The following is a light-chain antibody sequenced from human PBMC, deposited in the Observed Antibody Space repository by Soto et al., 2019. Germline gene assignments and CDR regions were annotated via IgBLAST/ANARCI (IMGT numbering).Light chain of an antibody. CDR1: QSINSW. J-gene: IGKJ1*01. Sequence: DIQMTQSPSTLSASVGDRVAITCRASQSINSWLAWYQQRPGKAPKLLIYKTSNLESGVPSRFSGSGSGTEFTLTISSLQPDDFATYYCQQYNTYSGTFGQGTKVE. V-gene: IGKV1-5*03. CDR3: QQYNTYSGT. CDR2: KTS.